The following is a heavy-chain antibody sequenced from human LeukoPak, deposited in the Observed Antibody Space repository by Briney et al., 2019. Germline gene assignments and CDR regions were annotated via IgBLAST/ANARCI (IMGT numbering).Heavy chain of an antibody. V-gene: IGHV4-34*01. CDR1: GGSFSGYY. CDR3: ARGSVVVAANYYYYYYGMDV. CDR2: INHSGST. D-gene: IGHD2-15*01. Sequence: KPSETLSLTCAVYGGSFSGYYWSWIRQPPGKGLEWIGEINHSGSTNYNPSLKSRVTISVDTSKNQFSLKLSSVTAADTAVYYRARGSVVVAANYYYYYYGMDVWGQGTTVTVSS. J-gene: IGHJ6*02.